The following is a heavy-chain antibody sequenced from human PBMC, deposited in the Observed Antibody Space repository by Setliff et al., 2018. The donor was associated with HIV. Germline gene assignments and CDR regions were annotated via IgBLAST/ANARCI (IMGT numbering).Heavy chain of an antibody. J-gene: IGHJ6*03. CDR1: GDSVSSNTAA. D-gene: IGHD1-1*01. CDR3: ARGGDWDDNYYMDV. Sequence: PSQTLSLTCAISGDSVSSNTAAWNWIRQSPSRGLEWLGRTYYRSKWSNDYAVSVKSRIPINPDTSKNQFSLQLNSVTPEDTAVYFCARGGDWDDNYYMDVWDKGTTVTVSS. CDR2: TYYRSKWSN. V-gene: IGHV6-1*01.